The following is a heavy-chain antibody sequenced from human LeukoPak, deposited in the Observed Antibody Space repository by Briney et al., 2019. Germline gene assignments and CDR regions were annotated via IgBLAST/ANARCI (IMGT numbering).Heavy chain of an antibody. V-gene: IGHV4-39*01. D-gene: IGHD2-2*01. CDR3: ARHIPPLVVPPGWLDP. CDR1: GGSISSSSYC. Sequence: PSETLSLTCTVSGGSISSSSYCWGWIRQPPGKGLEWIGGIYYSGSTYYNPSLKSRVTISVDTSKNQFSLKLSSVTAADTAVYYCARHIPPLVVPPGWLDPWGQGTLVTVSS. J-gene: IGHJ5*02. CDR2: IYYSGST.